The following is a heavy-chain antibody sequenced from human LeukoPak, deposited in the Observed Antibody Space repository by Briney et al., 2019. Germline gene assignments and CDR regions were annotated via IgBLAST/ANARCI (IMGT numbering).Heavy chain of an antibody. V-gene: IGHV4-34*01. CDR3: ARGSGWHDY. Sequence: SETLSITCAVYGGSFSGYYWSWIRQPPGKGLEWIGEINHSGSTNYNPSLKSRVTISVDTSKNQFSLKLSSVTAADTAVCYCARGSGWHDYWGQGTLVTVSS. D-gene: IGHD6-19*01. CDR1: GGSFSGYY. J-gene: IGHJ4*02. CDR2: INHSGST.